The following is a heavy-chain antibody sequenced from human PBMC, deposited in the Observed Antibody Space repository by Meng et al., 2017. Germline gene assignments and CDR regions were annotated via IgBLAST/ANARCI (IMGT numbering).Heavy chain of an antibody. CDR1: AGTCSSYA. Sequence: QRQRVEAGGEGTKHGSSVTFSSKAVAGTCSSYASCWVSQAPGQRLEWMGGIIPMFGTENYAKKFQGRVTIAVDESTSTAYMELSSLRSEDTAVYYCARSFSRATWERDDWGQGTLVTVSS. CDR3: ARSFSRATWERDD. V-gene: IGHV1-69*01. J-gene: IGHJ4*02. CDR2: IIPMFGTE. D-gene: IGHD1-26*01.